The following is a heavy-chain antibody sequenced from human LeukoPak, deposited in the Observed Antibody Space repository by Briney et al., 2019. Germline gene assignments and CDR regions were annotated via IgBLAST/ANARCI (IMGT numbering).Heavy chain of an antibody. CDR2: INPNSGGT. CDR3: AVVAATGAFDI. Sequence: ASVKVSCKASGSTFTGYYMHWVRQAPGHGLEWMGRINPNSGGTNYAQKFQGRITMTRDTSISTAYMELSRLRSDDTAVYYCAVVAATGAFDIWGQGTMVTVSS. V-gene: IGHV1-2*06. D-gene: IGHD2-15*01. CDR1: GSTFTGYY. J-gene: IGHJ3*02.